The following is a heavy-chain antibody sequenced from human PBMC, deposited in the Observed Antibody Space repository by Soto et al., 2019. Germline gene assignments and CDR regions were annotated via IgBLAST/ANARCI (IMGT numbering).Heavy chain of an antibody. J-gene: IGHJ4*02. V-gene: IGHV3-13*01. CDR2: IGTAGDT. CDR3: ARGQGEGSSSVDY. CDR1: GFTFSSYD. D-gene: IGHD6-6*01. Sequence: GGSLRLSCAASGFTFSSYDMHWFRQATGKGLEWVSAIGTAGDTYYPGSVKGRFTISRENAKNSLYLQMNSLRAGDTAVYYCARGQGEGSSSVDYWGQGTLVTVSS.